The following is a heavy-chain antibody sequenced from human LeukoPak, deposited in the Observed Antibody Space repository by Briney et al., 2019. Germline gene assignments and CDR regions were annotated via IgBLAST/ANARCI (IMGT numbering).Heavy chain of an antibody. CDR1: GDSVSSNSAA. D-gene: IGHD3-10*01. Sequence: SQTLSLTCAISGDSVSSNSAAWNWIRQSPSRGLEWLGRTYYRSKWYNDYAVSVKSRITINPDTSKNQFSLQLNSVTPEDTAVYYCARDTTTVWFGEFHDAFDIWGQGTMVTVSS. J-gene: IGHJ3*02. CDR3: ARDTTTVWFGEFHDAFDI. CDR2: TYYRSKWYN. V-gene: IGHV6-1*01.